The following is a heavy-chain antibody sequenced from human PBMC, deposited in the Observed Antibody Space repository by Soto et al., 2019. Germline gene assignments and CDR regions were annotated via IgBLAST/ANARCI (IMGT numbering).Heavy chain of an antibody. J-gene: IGHJ5*02. CDR1: GYTFINYH. Sequence: QVQLVQSGGEVKKPGASVTVSCQASGYTFINYHITWVRQAPGQGFEWMAWINTYNGMTDYAQRFQGRVTMTRDTSTSTAYMELRNLGSDDTAVYFCAKSPRGEMATAWGQGSMVTVSS. CDR2: INTYNGMT. CDR3: AKSPRGEMATA. D-gene: IGHD5-12*01. V-gene: IGHV1-18*01.